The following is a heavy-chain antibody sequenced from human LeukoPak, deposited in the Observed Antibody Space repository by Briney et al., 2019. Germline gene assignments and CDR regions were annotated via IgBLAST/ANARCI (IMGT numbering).Heavy chain of an antibody. Sequence: ASVKVSCKVSGYTLTELSMHWVRQAPGKGLEWMGSFDPEDGETIYAQKFQGRVTMTEDTSTDTAYMELSSLRSEDTAVYYCARRRYCSGGSCYAHFDYWGQGTLVTVSS. CDR3: ARRRYCSGGSCYAHFDY. J-gene: IGHJ4*02. CDR1: GYTLTELS. D-gene: IGHD2-15*01. CDR2: FDPEDGET. V-gene: IGHV1-24*01.